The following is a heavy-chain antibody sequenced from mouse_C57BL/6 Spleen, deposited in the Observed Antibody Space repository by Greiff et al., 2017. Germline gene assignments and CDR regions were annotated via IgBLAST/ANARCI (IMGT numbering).Heavy chain of an antibody. V-gene: IGHV1-82*01. CDR3: AEGFAY. CDR1: GYAFSSSW. J-gene: IGHJ3*01. Sequence: QVQLKESGPELVKPGASVKISCKASGYAFSSSWMNWVKQRPGKGLEWIGRIYPGDGDTNYNGKFKGKATLTADKSSSTAYMQLSSLTSEDSAVYFCAEGFAYWGQGTLVTVSA. CDR2: IYPGDGDT.